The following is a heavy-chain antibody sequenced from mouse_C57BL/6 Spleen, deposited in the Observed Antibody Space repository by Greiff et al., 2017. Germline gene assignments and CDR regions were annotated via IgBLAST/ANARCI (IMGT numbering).Heavy chain of an antibody. CDR3: ARSYGKGYYFDY. CDR1: GYSFTSYY. V-gene: IGHV1-66*01. D-gene: IGHD2-10*02. Sequence: VKLQESGPELVKPGASVKISCKASGYSFTSYYIHWVKQRPGQGLEWIGWIYPGSGNTKYNEKFKGKATLTADTSSSTAYMQLSSLTSEDSAVYYCARSYGKGYYFDYWGQGTTLTVSS. CDR2: IYPGSGNT. J-gene: IGHJ2*01.